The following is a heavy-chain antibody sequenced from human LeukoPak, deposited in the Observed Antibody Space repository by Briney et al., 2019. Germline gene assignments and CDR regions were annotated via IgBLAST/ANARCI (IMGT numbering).Heavy chain of an antibody. J-gene: IGHJ4*02. CDR1: GFTFSNYA. V-gene: IGHV3-23*01. Sequence: GGSQRLSCAPSGFTFSNYAMSWVRQAPGKGLEWVSTLGGRGVLTYYADSVRGRFTVSRDNSKNTLYLQMNSLRAEDTAVYYCARRDGSGYYALDSWGQGFLVTVPS. D-gene: IGHD3-22*01. CDR2: LGGRGVLT. CDR3: ARRDGSGYYALDS.